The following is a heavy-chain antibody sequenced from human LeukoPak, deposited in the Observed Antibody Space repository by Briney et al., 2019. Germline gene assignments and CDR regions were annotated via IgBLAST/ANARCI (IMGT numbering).Heavy chain of an antibody. V-gene: IGHV3-30*18. CDR2: ISYDGSKK. Sequence: GGSLRLSCAASGFTLSSYVMHWVRQAPGKGLEWVAVISYDGSKKYYADSVKGRFTISRDNSKNTLYLQMNSLRAEDTGVYYCAKDLERHIVVVTASAVDYWGQGTLVTVSS. D-gene: IGHD2-21*02. CDR1: GFTLSSYV. CDR3: AKDLERHIVVVTASAVDY. J-gene: IGHJ4*02.